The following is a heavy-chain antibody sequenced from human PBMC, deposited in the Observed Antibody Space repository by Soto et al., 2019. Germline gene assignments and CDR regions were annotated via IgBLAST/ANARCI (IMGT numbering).Heavy chain of an antibody. CDR2: IYYSGST. CDR1: GGSISSGGYY. D-gene: IGHD3-22*01. J-gene: IGHJ5*02. Sequence: SETLSLTCTVSGGSISSGGYYWSWIRQHPGKGLEWIGYIYYSGSTYYNPSLKSRVTISVDRSKNQFSLKLSSVTAADTAVYYCARSLSYYYDSSGYYYANWFDPWGQGTLVTVSS. CDR3: ARSLSYYYDSSGYYYANWFDP. V-gene: IGHV4-31*03.